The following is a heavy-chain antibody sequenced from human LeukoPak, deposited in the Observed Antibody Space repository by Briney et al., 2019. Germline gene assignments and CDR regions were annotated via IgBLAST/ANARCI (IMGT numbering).Heavy chain of an antibody. Sequence: SVNVSCKASGYTLTDYFIHCVRPAPGQGLEWRGWVPPTSADTHYAQRFQGRVTMTRGTSVSTPHMELSSLRSDDTAIYYCARNYGHNSKYFDFWGQGTLVTVSS. V-gene: IGHV1-2*02. D-gene: IGHD4-17*01. CDR1: GYTLTDYF. J-gene: IGHJ4*02. CDR3: ARNYGHNSKYFDF. CDR2: VPPTSADT.